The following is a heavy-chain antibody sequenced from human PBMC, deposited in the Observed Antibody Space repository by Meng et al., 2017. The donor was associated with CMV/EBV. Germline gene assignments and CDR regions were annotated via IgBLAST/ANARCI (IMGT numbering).Heavy chain of an antibody. Sequence: GESLKISCTASGFTFGDYVMSWVRQAPGKGLEWVGCIKSKAFGGTTHYAASVKGRFIISRDDFRTIAYLQMNSLKTEDTAVYYCVRGHTMGTGTTRWFDPWGQGTLVTVSS. J-gene: IGHJ5*02. V-gene: IGHV3-49*04. CDR2: IKSKAFGGTT. CDR1: GFTFGDYV. CDR3: VRGHTMGTGTTRWFDP. D-gene: IGHD1-7*01.